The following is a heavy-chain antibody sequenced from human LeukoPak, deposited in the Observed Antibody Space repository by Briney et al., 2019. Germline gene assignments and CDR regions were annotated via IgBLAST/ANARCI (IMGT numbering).Heavy chain of an antibody. CDR1: GGTFSSYA. Sequence: SVKVSCKASGGTFSSYAISWVRQAPGQGLEWMGRIIPILGIANYAQKSQGRVTITADKSTSTAYMELSSLRSEDTAVYYCARPPVRGTEYFQHWGQGTLVTVSS. V-gene: IGHV1-69*04. CDR3: ARPPVRGTEYFQH. CDR2: IIPILGIA. J-gene: IGHJ1*01. D-gene: IGHD3-10*01.